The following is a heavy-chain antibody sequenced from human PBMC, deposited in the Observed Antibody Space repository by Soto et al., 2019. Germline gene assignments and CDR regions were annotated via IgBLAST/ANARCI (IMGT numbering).Heavy chain of an antibody. Sequence: SETLSLTCAVSGYSISSGYYWGWIRQPPGKGLEWIGSIYHSGGTYYNPSLKSRVTISVDTSKNQFSLKLSSVTAADTAVYYCARMGDYGDYVFYYYYGMDVWGQGTTVTVSS. CDR1: GYSISSGYY. J-gene: IGHJ6*02. D-gene: IGHD4-17*01. CDR2: IYHSGGT. CDR3: ARMGDYGDYVFYYYYGMDV. V-gene: IGHV4-38-2*01.